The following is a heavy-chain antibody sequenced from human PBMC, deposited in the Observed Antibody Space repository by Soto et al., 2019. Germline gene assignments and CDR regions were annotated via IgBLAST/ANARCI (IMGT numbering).Heavy chain of an antibody. CDR2: INPNSGGT. J-gene: IGHJ6*02. Sequence: ASVKVSCNASGYTFTGYYMHWVRQAPGQGLEWMGWINPNSGGTNYAQKFQGRVTMTRDTSISTAYMELSRLRSDDTAVYYCARDLKGNEQYCSSTSCYIYYYYGMHXWGQGTTVTVS. D-gene: IGHD2-2*02. V-gene: IGHV1-2*02. CDR3: ARDLKGNEQYCSSTSCYIYYYYGMHX. CDR1: GYTFTGYY.